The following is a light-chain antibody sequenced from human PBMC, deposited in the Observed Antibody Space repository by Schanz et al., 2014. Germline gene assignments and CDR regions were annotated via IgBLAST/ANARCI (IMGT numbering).Light chain of an antibody. CDR1: ESVSSSS. J-gene: IGKJ1*01. CDR3: QQYNGGT. CDR2: GAS. V-gene: IGKV3-20*01. Sequence: EIVLTQSPGTLSLSPGERATLSCRASESVSSSSLAWYQQKPGQAPRLLIHGASTRATGVPDRFRGSGSVTKFTLTISSLEPEDFAVYYCQQYNGGTFGQGTKVEIK.